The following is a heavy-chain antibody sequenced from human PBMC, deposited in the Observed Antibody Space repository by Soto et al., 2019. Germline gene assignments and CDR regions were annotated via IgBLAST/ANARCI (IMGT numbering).Heavy chain of an antibody. Sequence: PGGSLRLSCAASGFTFSSYSMNWVRQAPGKGLEWVSSISSSSSYIYYADSVKGRFTISRDNAKNSLYLQMNSLRAEDTAVYYCAREYAGMVATKLMDVWGKGTTVTVS. V-gene: IGHV3-21*01. J-gene: IGHJ6*03. CDR2: ISSSSSYI. CDR1: GFTFSSYS. CDR3: AREYAGMVATKLMDV. D-gene: IGHD5-12*01.